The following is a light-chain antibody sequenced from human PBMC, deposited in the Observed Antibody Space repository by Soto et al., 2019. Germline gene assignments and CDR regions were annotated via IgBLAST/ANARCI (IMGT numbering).Light chain of an antibody. CDR2: SNN. V-gene: IGLV1-44*01. CDR1: SSNIGINA. CDR3: AAWDDSLNGWV. Sequence: QSVLTQPPSASETPGQRVTLSCSGGSSNIGINAISWYQQLPGTAPKVLIYSNNQRPSGVPDRFSGSKSGTSASLAISGLQSEDEADYYCAAWDDSLNGWVFGGGTQLTVL. J-gene: IGLJ3*02.